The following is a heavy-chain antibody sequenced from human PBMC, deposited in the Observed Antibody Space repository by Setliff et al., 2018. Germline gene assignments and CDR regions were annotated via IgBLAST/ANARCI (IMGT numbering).Heavy chain of an antibody. Sequence: LSLTCTVSGGSISSSSYYWGWIRQPPGKGLEWIGSIYYSGSTYYNPSLKSRVTISVDTSKNQFSPKLSSVTAADTAVYYCARIHLLLWFGELLSGWFDPWGQGTLVTVSS. D-gene: IGHD3-10*01. CDR2: IYYSGST. J-gene: IGHJ5*02. V-gene: IGHV4-39*07. CDR1: GGSISSSSYY. CDR3: ARIHLLLWFGELLSGWFDP.